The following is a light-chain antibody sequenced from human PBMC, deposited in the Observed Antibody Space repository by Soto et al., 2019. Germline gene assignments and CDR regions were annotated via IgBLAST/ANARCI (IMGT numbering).Light chain of an antibody. V-gene: IGKV1D-43*01. Sequence: AIRMTQSPFSLSASVGDRVTITCWASQGISSYLAWYQQKPAKAPKRFIYYAYSLQSGVPPRFSGSGSGTDYTLSISRPQPPDFATYYCQQYYSTLHLTFGGGTKVEIK. CDR2: YAY. CDR3: QQYYSTLHLT. J-gene: IGKJ4*01. CDR1: QGISSY.